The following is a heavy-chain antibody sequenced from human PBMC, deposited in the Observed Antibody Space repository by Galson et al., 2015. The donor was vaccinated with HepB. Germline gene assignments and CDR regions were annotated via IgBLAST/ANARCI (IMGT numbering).Heavy chain of an antibody. Sequence: SLRLSCAASGFTFSGSAMHWVRQASGNGLEWVGRIRSKANSYATAYAASVKGRFTISRDDSMNTAYLQMNSLKTEDTAVYYCTSKGTYSSSWGEENWGQGTLVTVSS. CDR3: TSKGTYSSSWGEEN. CDR1: GFTFSGSA. J-gene: IGHJ4*02. V-gene: IGHV3-73*01. CDR2: IRSKANSYAT. D-gene: IGHD6-13*01.